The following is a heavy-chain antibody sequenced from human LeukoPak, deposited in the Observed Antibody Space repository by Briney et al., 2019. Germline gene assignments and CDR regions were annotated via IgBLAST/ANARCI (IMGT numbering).Heavy chain of an antibody. J-gene: IGHJ6*03. CDR1: GFFFNTNA. D-gene: IGHD2-21*02. Sequence: GGSLRLSCAASGFFFNTNAMSWVRQAPGKGLEWVAVISYDGSNKYYADSVKGRFTISRDNSKNTLYLQMNSLRAEDTAVYYCAKDWCGDCYSFDYYYYMDVWGKGTTVTVSS. CDR2: ISYDGSNK. V-gene: IGHV3-30*18. CDR3: AKDWCGDCYSFDYYYYMDV.